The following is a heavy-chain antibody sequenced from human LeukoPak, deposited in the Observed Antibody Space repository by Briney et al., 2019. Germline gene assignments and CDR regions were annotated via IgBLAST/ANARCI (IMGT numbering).Heavy chain of an antibody. J-gene: IGHJ4*02. Sequence: GGSLRLSCAASGFTVSRNYVTWVRQAPGKGLEGGSLIFIGGTTYYADSAKGRFAISRDDSKNTVYLQMNSLRAEDTAVYYCATGGVEGSRQGEVFWGQGTQVTVSS. CDR2: IFIGGTT. V-gene: IGHV3-53*01. CDR1: GFTVSRNY. CDR3: ATGGVEGSRQGEVF. D-gene: IGHD3-3*01.